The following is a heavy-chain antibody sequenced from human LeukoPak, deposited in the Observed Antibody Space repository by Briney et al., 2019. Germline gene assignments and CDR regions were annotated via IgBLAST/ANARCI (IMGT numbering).Heavy chain of an antibody. D-gene: IGHD3-22*01. CDR1: GFTFSSFA. J-gene: IGHJ1*01. V-gene: IGHV3-23*01. CDR3: AKDPYYYDGSGYYYEYFHH. Sequence: SGGSLRLPCAASGFTFSSFAMSWVRQAPGKGLEWVSSVTDSGGRTFYADSVRGRFTISRDNSNNTLYLQVNSLRVEDTAVYYCAKDPYYYDGSGYYYEYFHHWGQGTLVVVSS. CDR2: VTDSGGRT.